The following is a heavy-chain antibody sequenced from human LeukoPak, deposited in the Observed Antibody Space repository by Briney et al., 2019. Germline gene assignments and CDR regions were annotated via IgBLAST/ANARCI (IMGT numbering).Heavy chain of an antibody. CDR3: AHDGWYASGSWNDAFDI. Sequence: SETLSLTCAVYGGSFSGYYWSWIRQPPGKGLEWIGEINHSGSTNYNPSLKSRVTISVDTSKNQFSLKLSSVTPEDTAVYYCAHDGWYASGSWNDAFDIWGQGTMVTVSS. D-gene: IGHD3-10*01. CDR2: INHSGST. CDR1: GGSFSGYY. V-gene: IGHV4-34*01. J-gene: IGHJ3*02.